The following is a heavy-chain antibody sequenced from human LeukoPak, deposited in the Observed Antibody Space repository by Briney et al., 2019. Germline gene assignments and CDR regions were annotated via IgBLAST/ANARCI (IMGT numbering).Heavy chain of an antibody. CDR1: GGSISSSSYY. Sequence: SETLSLTCTVSGGSISSSSYYWGWIRQPPGKGLEWIGSIYYSGSTYYNPSLKSRVTISVDTSKNQFSLKLSSVTAAETAVYYCAVGERSDTGWASNVDYWGQGTLVTVSS. V-gene: IGHV4-39*01. CDR3: AVGERSDTGWASNVDY. J-gene: IGHJ4*02. D-gene: IGHD1-1*01. CDR2: IYYSGST.